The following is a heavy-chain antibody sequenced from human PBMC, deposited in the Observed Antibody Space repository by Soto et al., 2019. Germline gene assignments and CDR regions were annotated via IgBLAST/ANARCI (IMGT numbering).Heavy chain of an antibody. V-gene: IGHV4-59*01. D-gene: IGHD3-10*01. Sequence: PSETLSLTCTVSGGSISSYYWSWIRQPPGKGLEWIGYIYYSGSTNYNPSLKSRVTISVDTSKNQFSLKMSSVTAADTAVYYCASCHGTDYYGSGSYYIDGMDVWGQGTTGTVSS. CDR2: IYYSGST. J-gene: IGHJ6*02. CDR1: GGSISSYY. CDR3: ASCHGTDYYGSGSYYIDGMDV.